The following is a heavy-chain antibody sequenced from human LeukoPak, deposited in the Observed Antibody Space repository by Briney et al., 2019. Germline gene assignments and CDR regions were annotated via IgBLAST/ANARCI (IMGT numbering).Heavy chain of an antibody. CDR1: GFTFGRYA. CDR2: ISGSGGST. D-gene: IGHD3-10*01. CDR3: AKSPLLRGVTYYFDY. J-gene: IGHJ4*02. Sequence: GGSLRLSCAASGFTFGRYAMSWVRQAPGKGLEWVSAISGSGGSTYYADSVKGRFTISRDNSKNTLYLQMNSLRAEDTAVYYCAKSPLLRGVTYYFDYWGQGTLVTVSS. V-gene: IGHV3-23*01.